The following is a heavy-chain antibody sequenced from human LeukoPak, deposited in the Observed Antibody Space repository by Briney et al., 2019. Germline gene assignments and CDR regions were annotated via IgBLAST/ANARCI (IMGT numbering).Heavy chain of an antibody. D-gene: IGHD2-2*01. CDR3: ARLPAYCSSTSCYYDY. Sequence: GGSLRLSCAASGFTFSSYSMNWVRQAPGKGLEWVSYITSASGSIYYADSVKGRFTISRDNAKNSLFLQMNSLRAEDTAVYYCARLPAYCSSTSCYYDYWGQGTLVTVSS. V-gene: IGHV3-48*04. CDR2: ITSASGSI. J-gene: IGHJ4*02. CDR1: GFTFSSYS.